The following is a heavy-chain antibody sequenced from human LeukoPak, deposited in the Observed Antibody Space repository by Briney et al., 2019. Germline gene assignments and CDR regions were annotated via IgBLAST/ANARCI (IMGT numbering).Heavy chain of an antibody. CDR3: GRGSGSPLGGMDV. Sequence: ASVKVSCKASGGTFSSYAISCVRQAPGQGLEWMGGIIPIFGTANYAQKFQGRVTITADKSTSTAYMELSSLRSEDTAVYYCGRGSGSPLGGMDVWGKGTTVTVSS. V-gene: IGHV1-69*06. CDR2: IIPIFGTA. CDR1: GGTFSSYA. D-gene: IGHD3-10*01. J-gene: IGHJ6*04.